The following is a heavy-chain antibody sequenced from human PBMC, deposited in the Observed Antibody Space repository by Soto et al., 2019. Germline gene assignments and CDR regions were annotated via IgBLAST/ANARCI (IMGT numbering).Heavy chain of an antibody. CDR3: ARRMDFWSGYFDS. CDR1: GFSISTDNW. V-gene: IGHV4-4*02. CDR2: VHHSGNT. J-gene: IGHJ4*02. D-gene: IGHD3-3*01. Sequence: SETLSLTCAFSGFSISTDNWWIWVRQSPGKGLDWIGEVHHSGNTNYNPSLKSRVTISADKSKNQFSLQLRSVTAADTAVYYCARRMDFWSGYFDSWGQGRLVTVSS.